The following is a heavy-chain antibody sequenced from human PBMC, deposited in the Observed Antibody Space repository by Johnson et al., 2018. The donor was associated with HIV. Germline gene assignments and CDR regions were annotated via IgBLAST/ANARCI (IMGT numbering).Heavy chain of an antibody. Sequence: QLVESGGGLVRPGRSLRLSCAASGFTFDDYAMHWVRQAPGKGLEWVSGISRNSGSIGYADSVKGRFTISRDNSKNTLYLQMNSLRAEDAAVYFCAKSPGKDYGGNSGGFDIWGQGTMVTVSS. CDR1: GFTFDDYA. D-gene: IGHD4-23*01. CDR2: ISRNSGSI. J-gene: IGHJ3*02. CDR3: AKSPGKDYGGNSGGFDI. V-gene: IGHV3-9*01.